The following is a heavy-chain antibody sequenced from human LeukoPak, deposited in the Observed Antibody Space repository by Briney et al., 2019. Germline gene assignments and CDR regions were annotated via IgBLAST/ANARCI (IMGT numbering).Heavy chain of an antibody. CDR3: ARGQARLSWFDP. V-gene: IGHV4-38-2*02. Sequence: SETLSLTCSVSGNSISSGYYWGWIRQPPGKGLKWIGSISHSGSTYYNPSLKSRVTISVDTSKNQFSLKLSSVTAADTAVYYCARGQARLSWFDPWGQGTLVTVSS. CDR2: ISHSGST. J-gene: IGHJ5*02. D-gene: IGHD6-19*01. CDR1: GNSISSGYY.